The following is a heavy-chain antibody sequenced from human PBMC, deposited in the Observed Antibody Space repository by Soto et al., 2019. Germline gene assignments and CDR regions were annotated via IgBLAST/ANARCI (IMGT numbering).Heavy chain of an antibody. J-gene: IGHJ5*02. D-gene: IGHD3-10*02. CDR1: GFSFDNYG. Sequence: GGSLRLSCVASGFSFDNYGMSWVRQAPGEGLEWISAIKSDGTSTYYAASVEDRFTISRDNSKNTLYLQLNSLRAEDTAVYYCAPLGLMTFSHKHYVNHWGRGTLVTVSS. CDR2: IKSDGTST. CDR3: APLGLMTFSHKHYVNH. V-gene: IGHV3-23*01.